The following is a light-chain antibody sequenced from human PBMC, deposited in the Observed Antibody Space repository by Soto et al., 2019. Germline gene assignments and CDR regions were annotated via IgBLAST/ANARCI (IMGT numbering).Light chain of an antibody. CDR3: QQYGSSHFT. CDR2: GAS. J-gene: IGKJ3*01. Sequence: EIVLTQSPGTLSLSPGERATLSCRASQSVSSSYLAWYQQKPGQAPRLLIYGASSRATGIPDRFSGSGSGTDFTLTISRLEPEDFALYYCQQYGSSHFTFGPGTKVDLK. CDR1: QSVSSSY. V-gene: IGKV3-20*01.